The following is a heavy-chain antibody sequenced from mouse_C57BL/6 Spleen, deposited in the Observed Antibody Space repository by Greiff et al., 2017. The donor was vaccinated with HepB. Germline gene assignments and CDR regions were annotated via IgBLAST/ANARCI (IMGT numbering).Heavy chain of an antibody. Sequence: VQLQQSGPELVKPGASVKISCKASGYTFTDYYMNWVKQSHGKSLEWIGDINPNNGGTSYNQKFKGKATLTVDKSSSTAYMELRSLTSEDSAVYYCARGTYYYPDYFDYWGQGTTLTVSS. CDR2: INPNNGGT. D-gene: IGHD1-1*01. CDR3: ARGTYYYPDYFDY. J-gene: IGHJ2*01. V-gene: IGHV1-26*01. CDR1: GYTFTDYY.